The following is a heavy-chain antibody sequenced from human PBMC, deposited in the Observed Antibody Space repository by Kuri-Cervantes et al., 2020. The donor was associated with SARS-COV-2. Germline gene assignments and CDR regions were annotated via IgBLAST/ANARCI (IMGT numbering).Heavy chain of an antibody. CDR1: GFTFSSYA. V-gene: IGHV3-23*01. J-gene: IGHJ4*02. D-gene: IGHD6-19*01. CDR2: ISGSGGST. CDR3: AKDGPRSGWSPYYFDY. Sequence: GESLKISCAASGFTFSSYAMSWVRQAPGKGLEWVSAISGSGGSTYYADSVKGRFTISRDNSKNTLYLQMNSLRAEDTAVYYCAKDGPRSGWSPYYFDYWGQGSRVTVSS.